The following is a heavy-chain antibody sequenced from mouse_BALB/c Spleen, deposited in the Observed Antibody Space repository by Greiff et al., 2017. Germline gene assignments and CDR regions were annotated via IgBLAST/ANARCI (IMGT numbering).Heavy chain of an antibody. D-gene: IGHD2-2*01. J-gene: IGHJ4*01. CDR1: GFSLTSYD. CDR2: IWTGGGT. V-gene: IGHV2-9-2*01. Sequence: VQLKESGPGLVAPSQSLSITCTVSGFSLTSYDISWIRQPPGKGLEWLGVIWTGGGTNYNSAFMSRLSISKDNSKSQVFLKMNSLQTDDTAIYYCVRDRGVTTDYAMDYWGQGTSVTVSS. CDR3: VRDRGVTTDYAMDY.